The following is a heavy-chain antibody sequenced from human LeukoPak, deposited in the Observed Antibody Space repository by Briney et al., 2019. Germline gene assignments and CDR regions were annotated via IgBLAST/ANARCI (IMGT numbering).Heavy chain of an antibody. D-gene: IGHD2-15*01. CDR3: ARDPRVAAAYYFDY. J-gene: IGHJ4*02. V-gene: IGHV3-30-3*01. CDR2: ISYDGSNK. CDR1: GFTFSSYA. Sequence: GRSLRLSCAAPGFTFSSYAMHWVRQAPGKGLEWVAIISYDGSNKYYADSVKGRFTISRDNSKNTLYLQMNSLRAEDTAVYYCARDPRVAAAYYFDYWGQGTLVTVSS.